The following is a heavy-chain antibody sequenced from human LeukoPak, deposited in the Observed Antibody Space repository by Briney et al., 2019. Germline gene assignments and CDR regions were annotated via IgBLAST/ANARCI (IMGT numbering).Heavy chain of an antibody. CDR1: GGSISSSSYY. V-gene: IGHV4-39*01. D-gene: IGHD3/OR15-3a*01. CDR2: IYYSGST. Sequence: SETLSLTCTVSGGSISSSSYYWGWIRRPPGKGLEWIGSIYYSGSTYYNPSLKSRVTISVDTSKNQFSLKLSSVTAADTAVYYCARPHFGPYNWFDPWGQGTLVTVSS. CDR3: ARPHFGPYNWFDP. J-gene: IGHJ5*02.